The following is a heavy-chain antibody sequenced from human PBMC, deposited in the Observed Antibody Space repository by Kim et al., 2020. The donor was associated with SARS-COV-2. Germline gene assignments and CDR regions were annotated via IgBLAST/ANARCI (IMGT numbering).Heavy chain of an antibody. CDR1: GFTFSSYG. Sequence: GGSLRLSCAASGFTFSSYGMHWVRQAPGKGLEWVAVIWYDGSNKYYADSVKGRFTISRDNSKNTLYLQMNSLRAEDTAVYYCARDRSILYYFDYWGQGTLVTVSS. D-gene: IGHD3-16*02. V-gene: IGHV3-33*01. J-gene: IGHJ4*02. CDR2: IWYDGSNK. CDR3: ARDRSILYYFDY.